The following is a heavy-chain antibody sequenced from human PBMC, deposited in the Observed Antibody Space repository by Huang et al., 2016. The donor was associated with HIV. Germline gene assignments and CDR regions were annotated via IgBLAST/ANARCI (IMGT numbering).Heavy chain of an antibody. CDR3: ARTAYSYGFRQGYNWFDP. CDR2: IIPIFGTA. CDR1: GGTFSSYA. Sequence: QVLLVQSGAEVRKPGSSVKVSCTAFGGTFSSYAFSWVRKAPGQGLEWMGGIIPIFGTANYTQKFQGRVTITVDESTNTGYMELTRLTSEDTAVYYCARTAYSYGFRQGYNWFDPWGQGTPVTVSS. V-gene: IGHV1-69*12. J-gene: IGHJ5*02. D-gene: IGHD5-18*01.